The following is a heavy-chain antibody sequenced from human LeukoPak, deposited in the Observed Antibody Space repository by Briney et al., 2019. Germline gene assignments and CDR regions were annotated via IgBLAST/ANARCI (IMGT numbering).Heavy chain of an antibody. Sequence: PSETLPLTCTVSGGSINSRSDYWGWIRQPPGKGLEWIGSIYYSGSTHYNPSLKSRVTMSIDTSKNQFSLKLSSVTAADTAVYYCARRPGEYGGNDFDYWGQGTLVTVSS. CDR3: ARRPGEYGGNDFDY. V-gene: IGHV4-39*01. D-gene: IGHD4/OR15-4a*01. CDR2: IYYSGST. CDR1: GGSINSRSDY. J-gene: IGHJ4*02.